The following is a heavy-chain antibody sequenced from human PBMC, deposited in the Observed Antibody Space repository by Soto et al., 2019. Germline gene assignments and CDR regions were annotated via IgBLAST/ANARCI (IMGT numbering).Heavy chain of an antibody. CDR1: GSTFRNFG. J-gene: IGHJ4*02. Sequence: QIQLLQSGAEGKKPGASVKVTCKASGSTFRNFGISWVRQAPGQGLEWMRWISAYIANANYAQKFQGRLSMTADTSASTAYMELRSLKSDDTAVYYCARENIYFDYLGQGTLVTVSS. V-gene: IGHV1-18*01. CDR2: ISAYIANA. CDR3: ARENIYFDY.